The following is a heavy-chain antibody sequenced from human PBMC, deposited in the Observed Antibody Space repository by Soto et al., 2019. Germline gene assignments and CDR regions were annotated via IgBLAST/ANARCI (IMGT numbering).Heavy chain of an antibody. CDR1: GYTFTGYY. CDR3: ARGRGYSGYDLTGVPSDYGMDV. CDR2: INPNSGGT. V-gene: IGHV1-2*04. D-gene: IGHD5-12*01. J-gene: IGHJ6*02. Sequence: ASVKVSCKASGYTFTGYYMHWVRQAPGQGLEWMGWINPNSGGTNYAQKFQGWVTMTRDTSISTAYMELSRLRSDDTAVYYCARGRGYSGYDLTGVPSDYGMDVWGQGTTVTVSS.